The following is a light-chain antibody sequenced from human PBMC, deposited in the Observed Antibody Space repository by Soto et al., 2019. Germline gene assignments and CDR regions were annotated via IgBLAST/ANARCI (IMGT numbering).Light chain of an antibody. CDR2: KVS. J-gene: IGKJ1*01. CDR1: ESLVHTEGNAY. V-gene: IGKV2-30*02. CDR3: MPDTYRPWT. Sequence: DVVLTQTPLSLSVTLGQPASISCRSDESLVHTEGNAYLNWFQLRPSQSPRRLIHKVSNRDSGVPDRFSGSEAGTDFTPNISRVEAEDVGVYYCMPDTYRPWTFVHRTKV.